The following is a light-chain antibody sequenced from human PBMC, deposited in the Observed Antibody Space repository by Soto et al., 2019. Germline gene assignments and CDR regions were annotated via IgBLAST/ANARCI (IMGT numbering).Light chain of an antibody. V-gene: IGKV1-6*01. Sequence: AVQLTQSPSSLSASVGDRVTITCLASQGIRTDLGWYQQSPGKAPKVLIVGASTLQSGVPSRFSGSGSGTEFTLTISSLQPDDFATYYCQHFRSFPITFGQGTRLEIK. CDR2: GAS. J-gene: IGKJ5*01. CDR3: QHFRSFPIT. CDR1: QGIRTD.